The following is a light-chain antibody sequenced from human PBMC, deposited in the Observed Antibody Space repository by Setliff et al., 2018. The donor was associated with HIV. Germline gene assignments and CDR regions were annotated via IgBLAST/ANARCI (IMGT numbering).Light chain of an antibody. CDR3: SSYAITNTLP. CDR2: EVR. J-gene: IGLJ1*01. CDR1: NSDVGGYNY. Sequence: QSALAQPRSVSGSPGQSVTISCTGSNSDVGGYNYVSWYQQHSGKAPKLIIYEVRNRPSGVSSRFSGSKSGNTASLTISGLQAEDKADYYCSSYAITNTLPFGTGTKVTVL. V-gene: IGLV2-14*01.